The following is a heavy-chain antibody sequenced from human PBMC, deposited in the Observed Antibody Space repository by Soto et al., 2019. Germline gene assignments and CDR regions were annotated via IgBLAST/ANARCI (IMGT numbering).Heavy chain of an antibody. CDR3: AKVSRKGSAIDFDY. CDR1: GYTFTTYG. CDR2: VNPNNGDT. D-gene: IGHD3-10*01. J-gene: IGHJ4*02. Sequence: GASVKVSCKASGYTFTTYGISWVRQAPGQGPEWIGWVNPNNGDTGYAQKFQGRVTLTTDISTTTAYMELTSLRSEDTAIYYCAKVSRKGSAIDFDYWGQGTLVTVSS. V-gene: IGHV1-8*02.